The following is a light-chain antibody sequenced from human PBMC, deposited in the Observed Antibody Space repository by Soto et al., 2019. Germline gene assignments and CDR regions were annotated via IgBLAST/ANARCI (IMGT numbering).Light chain of an antibody. CDR3: QQYESTPPT. CDR1: QSVLYSSNNKNY. CDR2: WAS. Sequence: DIVMTQSPDSLAVSLGERATINCKSSQSVLYSSNNKNYLAWYQQRPGQPPKLLIYWASTRESGVPDRFSGSWSGTDFTLTITSPQAEDGAVYYCQQYESTPPTFGQGTKLEIK. V-gene: IGKV4-1*01. J-gene: IGKJ2*01.